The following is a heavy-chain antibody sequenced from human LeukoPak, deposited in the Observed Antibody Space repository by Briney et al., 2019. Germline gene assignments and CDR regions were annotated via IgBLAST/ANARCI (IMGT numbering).Heavy chain of an antibody. Sequence: GGSLRLSCAASGFTFSSYGMHWVRQAPGKGLEWVAFIRYDGSNKYYADSVKGRFTISRDNSKNTLYLQTNSLRAEDTAVYYCAKDQRALLWFGKTGSHFDYWGQGTLVTVSS. CDR1: GFTFSSYG. CDR2: IRYDGSNK. J-gene: IGHJ4*02. CDR3: AKDQRALLWFGKTGSHFDY. D-gene: IGHD3-10*01. V-gene: IGHV3-30*02.